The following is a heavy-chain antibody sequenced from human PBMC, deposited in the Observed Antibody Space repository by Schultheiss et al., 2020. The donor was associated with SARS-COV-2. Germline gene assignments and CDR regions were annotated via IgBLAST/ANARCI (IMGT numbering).Heavy chain of an antibody. CDR1: GGSISSRTYY. CDR2: IHYSGST. D-gene: IGHD5-12*01. V-gene: IGHV4-39*01. CDR3: ARHRASWLRFDY. Sequence: SETLSLTCTVSGGSISSRTYYWGWIRQAPGKGLEWIGSIHYSGSTYYNPSLKSRVTNSVDTSKNQFSLKLTSVTAADTAVYYCARHRASWLRFDYWGQGTLVTVSS. J-gene: IGHJ4*02.